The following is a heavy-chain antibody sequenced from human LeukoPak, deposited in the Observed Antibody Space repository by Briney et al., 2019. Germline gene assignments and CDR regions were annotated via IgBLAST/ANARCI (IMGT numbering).Heavy chain of an antibody. D-gene: IGHD1-1*01. Sequence: GGSLRLSCSASGFTFTSHVMHWVRQAPGKGLQYVSGISMNVQTTYYAGSVKGRFTISRDSSKNTVYLQMNSLTAEDSAVYYCVREGLERRTNFDYWGQGTLVSVSS. J-gene: IGHJ4*02. CDR2: ISMNVQTT. CDR3: VREGLERRTNFDY. CDR1: GFTFTSHV. V-gene: IGHV3-64D*06.